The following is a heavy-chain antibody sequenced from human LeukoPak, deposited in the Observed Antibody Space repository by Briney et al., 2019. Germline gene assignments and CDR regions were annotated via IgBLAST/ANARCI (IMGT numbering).Heavy chain of an antibody. CDR1: GFTFSSYW. CDR3: ARAVRHLDFDS. V-gene: IGHV4-59*01. D-gene: IGHD1-1*01. Sequence: PGGSLRLSCAASGFTFSSYWMSWVRQAPGKGLEWIGYIYYSGSTNYSPSLKSRVTISVDTSKTQFSLKLSSVTAADTAVYYCARAVRHLDFDSWGQGTLVTVSS. CDR2: IYYSGST. J-gene: IGHJ4*02.